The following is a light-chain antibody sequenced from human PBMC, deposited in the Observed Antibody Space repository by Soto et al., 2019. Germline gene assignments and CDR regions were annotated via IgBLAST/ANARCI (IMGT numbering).Light chain of an antibody. CDR1: SSSIGAGYD. CDR3: QSYDSSMPGVPVA. Sequence: QSVLTQPPSVSGAPGQRVTISCTGSSSSIGAGYDVHWYQQLPGAAPKLLIYGNTNRPSGVPDRFSGSKSGTSASLAITGLQADDEADYYCQSYDSSMPGVPVAFGGGTKLTVL. V-gene: IGLV1-40*01. J-gene: IGLJ2*01. CDR2: GNT.